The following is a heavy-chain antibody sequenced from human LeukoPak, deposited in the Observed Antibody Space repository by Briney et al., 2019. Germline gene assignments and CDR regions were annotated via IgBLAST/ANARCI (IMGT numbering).Heavy chain of an antibody. D-gene: IGHD3-16*02. J-gene: IGHJ4*02. V-gene: IGHV1-8*01. CDR2: MNPNSGNT. CDR3: ARAPKRVWGSYRPFDY. Sequence: ASVKVSCKASGYTFTSYGINWVRQATGQGLEWMGWMNPNSGNTGYAQKFQGRVTMTRNTSISTAYMELSSLRSEDTAVYYCARAPKRVWGSYRPFDYWGQGTLVTVSS. CDR1: GYTFTSYG.